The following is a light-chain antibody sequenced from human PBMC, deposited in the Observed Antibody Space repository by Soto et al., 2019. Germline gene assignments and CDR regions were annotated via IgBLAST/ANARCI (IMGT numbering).Light chain of an antibody. CDR3: KQYNNYPFF. CDR1: QSINNW. V-gene: IGKV1-5*03. CDR2: KAS. Sequence: DIQMTQSPSTLSASVGDGVTITCRASQSINNWLAWYQQKPGKAPKLLIYKASTLESGVPSKFSGSGSGTELPLTISTLQPDVLQIYSCKQYNNYPFFFARGTKLETK. J-gene: IGKJ2*01.